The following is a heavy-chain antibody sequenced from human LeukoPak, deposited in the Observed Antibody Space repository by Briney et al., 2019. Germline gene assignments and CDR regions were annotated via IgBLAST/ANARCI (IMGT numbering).Heavy chain of an antibody. J-gene: IGHJ4*02. CDR1: GGSISSYY. CDR3: ASSNGSGWVDY. Sequence: PSETLSPTCTVSGGSISSYYWSWIRQPPGKGLEWIGYIYYSGSTNYNPSLKSRVTISVDTSKNQFSLKLSSVTAADTAVYYCASSNGSGWVDYWGQGTLVTVSS. V-gene: IGHV4-59*01. CDR2: IYYSGST. D-gene: IGHD6-19*01.